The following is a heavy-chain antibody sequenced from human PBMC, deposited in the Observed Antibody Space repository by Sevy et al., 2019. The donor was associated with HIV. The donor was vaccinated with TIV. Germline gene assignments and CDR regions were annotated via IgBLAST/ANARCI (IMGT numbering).Heavy chain of an antibody. V-gene: IGHV3-53*01. CDR2: MNTRGTT. J-gene: IGHJ4*02. Sequence: GGSLRLSCAASGFIVSSYYMGWVRQAPGKGLEWVSLMNTRGTTFYADSVKGRFTISRDNSKNTLYLQMNGLRAADTAMYYCAREATRLTVWGQGTLVTVSS. D-gene: IGHD4-4*01. CDR3: AREATRLTV. CDR1: GFIVSSYY.